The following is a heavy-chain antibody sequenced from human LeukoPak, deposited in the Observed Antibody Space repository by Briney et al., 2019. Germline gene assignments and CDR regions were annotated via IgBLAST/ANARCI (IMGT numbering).Heavy chain of an antibody. Sequence: LETLSLTCAVYSDSFSTYYWSWIRQPPGKGLEWIGEINHNGSTNYNPSLKSRVTISVDTSKNQFSLKLRSVTAADTAVYYCANWYRWLQSDYWGQGTLVTVSS. V-gene: IGHV4-34*01. CDR2: INHNGST. CDR1: SDSFSTYY. CDR3: ANWYRWLQSDY. D-gene: IGHD5-24*01. J-gene: IGHJ4*02.